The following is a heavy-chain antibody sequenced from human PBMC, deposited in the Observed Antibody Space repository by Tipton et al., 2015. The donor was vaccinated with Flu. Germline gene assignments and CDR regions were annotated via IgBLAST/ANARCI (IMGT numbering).Heavy chain of an antibody. CDR2: ISHTGSA. CDR3: ARKVTKSHHSLNYINY. J-gene: IGHJ4*02. CDR1: GGTFSGYD. V-gene: IGHV4-34*01. D-gene: IGHD2-21*02. Sequence: LRLSCAVYGGTFSGYDWTWIRQTPGKGLEWIGEISHTGSANHNPSLKSRVIISVDTSKNQFSLKATSLTAADTAIYYCARKVTKSHHSLNYINYWSQGTLVTVSA.